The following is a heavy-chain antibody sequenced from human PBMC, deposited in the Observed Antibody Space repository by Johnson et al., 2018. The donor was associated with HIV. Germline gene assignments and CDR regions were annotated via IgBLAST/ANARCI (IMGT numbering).Heavy chain of an antibody. V-gene: IGHV3-20*04. CDR2: INWNGDST. D-gene: IGHD5-24*01. CDR1: GFTFSTYG. J-gene: IGHJ3*02. Sequence: VQLVESGGDLVQPGGSLRLSCAASGFTFSTYGMSWVRQVPGKGLEWVSGINWNGDSTGYAASVKGRFTISRDNAKNSLYLQMNILRAEDTAFYYCARFGRGGSHAFDIWGQGTMVTVSS. CDR3: ARFGRGGSHAFDI.